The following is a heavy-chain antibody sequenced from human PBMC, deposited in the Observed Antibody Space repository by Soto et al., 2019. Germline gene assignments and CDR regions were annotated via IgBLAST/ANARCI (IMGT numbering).Heavy chain of an antibody. D-gene: IGHD7-27*01. J-gene: IGHJ4*02. CDR3: AKNPAKTGHLEC. CDR2: ISPYNGNT. V-gene: IGHV1-18*01. Sequence: ASVKVSCKAYGYSFSDYGISWVRHAPGQGLEWMGWISPYNGNTHYAQKFQGRVTMTRDTSISTAYLELSSLRSEDTAVYYCAKNPAKTGHLECWGQGALVTVSS. CDR1: GYSFSDYG.